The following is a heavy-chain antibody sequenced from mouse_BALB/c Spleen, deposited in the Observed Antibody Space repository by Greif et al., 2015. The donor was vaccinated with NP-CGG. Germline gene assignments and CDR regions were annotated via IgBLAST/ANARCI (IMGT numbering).Heavy chain of an antibody. CDR2: IDPANGNT. CDR1: GFNIKDTY. D-gene: IGHD1-1*01. J-gene: IGHJ4*01. V-gene: IGHV14-3*02. CDR3: ARGVDYYAMDY. Sequence: VQLQQSGAELVKPGASVKLSCTASGFNIKDTYMHWVKQRPEQGLEWVGRIDPANGNTKYDPKFQGKATITADTSSNTAYLQLSSLTSEDTAVYYCARGVDYYAMDYWGQGTSVTVSS.